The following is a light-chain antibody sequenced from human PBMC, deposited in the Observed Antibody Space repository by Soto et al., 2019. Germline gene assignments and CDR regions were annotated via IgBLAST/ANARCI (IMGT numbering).Light chain of an antibody. Sequence: DIQMTQPPSTLSASVGDRVTITCRASQSISDSLAWYRQKPGKAPKLLIYEASSLKSGVPSRFSGSRSGTAYTLTISSLQPDDFATYYCQQYNGYWTFGQGTKVEIK. V-gene: IGKV1-5*03. CDR2: EAS. J-gene: IGKJ1*01. CDR1: QSISDS. CDR3: QQYNGYWT.